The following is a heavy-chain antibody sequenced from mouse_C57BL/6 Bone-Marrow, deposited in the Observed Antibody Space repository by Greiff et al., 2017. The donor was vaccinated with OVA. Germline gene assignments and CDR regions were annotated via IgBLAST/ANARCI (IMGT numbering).Heavy chain of an antibody. CDR2: INPGSGGT. D-gene: IGHD2-1*01. Sequence: VQLVESGAELVRPGTSVKVSCKASGYAFTNYLIEWVKQRPGQGLEWIGVINPGSGGTNYNEKFKGKATLTADKSSSTAYMQLSSLTSEDSAVYFCARGGYGNPFAYWGQGTLVTVSA. CDR3: ARGGYGNPFAY. CDR1: GYAFTNYL. V-gene: IGHV1-54*01. J-gene: IGHJ3*01.